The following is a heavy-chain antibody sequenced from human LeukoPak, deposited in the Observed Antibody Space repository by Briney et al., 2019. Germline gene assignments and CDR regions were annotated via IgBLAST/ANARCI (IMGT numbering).Heavy chain of an antibody. CDR2: IYYSGST. V-gene: IGHV4-59*01. CDR1: GGSISSYY. J-gene: IGHJ4*02. D-gene: IGHD6-19*01. Sequence: SETLSLTCTVSGGSISSYYWSWIRQPPGKGLEWIGYIYYSGSTNYNPSLKSRVTISVDTSKNQFSLKLSSVTAADTAVYYCARDPNSGYFDYWGQGTLVTASS. CDR3: ARDPNSGYFDY.